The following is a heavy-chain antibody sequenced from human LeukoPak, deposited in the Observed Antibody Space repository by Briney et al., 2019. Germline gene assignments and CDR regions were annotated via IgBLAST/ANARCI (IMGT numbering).Heavy chain of an antibody. D-gene: IGHD6-13*01. J-gene: IGHJ4*02. CDR3: ARGRPAAGQDFFDY. Sequence: ASETLSLTCTVSGGSIGSYSWSWIRQPPGKGLECIGYVSYSGSTNYNPSLRSRVTTSVDTSKNQFSLKLSSVTAADTAVYHCARGRPAAGQDFFDYWGQGTLVTVSS. CDR1: GGSIGSYS. CDR2: VSYSGST. V-gene: IGHV4-59*01.